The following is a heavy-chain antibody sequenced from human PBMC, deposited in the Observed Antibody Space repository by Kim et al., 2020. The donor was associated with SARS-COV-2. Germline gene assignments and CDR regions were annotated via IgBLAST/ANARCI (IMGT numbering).Heavy chain of an antibody. V-gene: IGHV3-30*01. CDR3: ARGDSLSGRFRGQGLDC. Sequence: WGSLRLSCVASGFTFNNYAMFWVRQAPAKGLEWVAVISRDAMNEYYADSVKGRFTISRDNSQNTVYLEMNNLRVDDTAVFYCARGDSLSGRFRGQGLDCWGQGTLVTVS. D-gene: IGHD3-3*01. J-gene: IGHJ4*02. CDR2: ISRDAMNE. CDR1: GFTFNNYA.